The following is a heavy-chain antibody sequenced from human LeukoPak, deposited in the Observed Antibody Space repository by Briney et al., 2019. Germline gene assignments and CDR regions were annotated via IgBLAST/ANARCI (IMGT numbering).Heavy chain of an antibody. J-gene: IGHJ4*02. Sequence: GRSLRLSCAASGFTFSSSAMSWVRQAPGKGLEWVSTISGSDSSTYYADSVKGRFTISRDNSKNTLYLQMNSLRADDTAVYYCAKSGYNRFDYWGQGTLVTVSS. V-gene: IGHV3-23*01. D-gene: IGHD5-24*01. CDR2: ISGSDSST. CDR3: AKSGYNRFDY. CDR1: GFTFSSSA.